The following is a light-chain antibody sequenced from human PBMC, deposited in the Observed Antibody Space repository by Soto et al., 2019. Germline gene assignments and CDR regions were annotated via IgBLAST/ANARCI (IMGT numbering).Light chain of an antibody. Sequence: EIVLTQSPGTLSLSPGERDTLSCRASQSVSSSYLAWYQQKPGQAPRLLIYGASSRATGIPDRFSGSGSGTDFTLTISRLEPEDFAVYYCQQYGSSPGDTFGQGTKLEIK. V-gene: IGKV3-20*01. CDR1: QSVSSSY. CDR3: QQYGSSPGDT. CDR2: GAS. J-gene: IGKJ2*01.